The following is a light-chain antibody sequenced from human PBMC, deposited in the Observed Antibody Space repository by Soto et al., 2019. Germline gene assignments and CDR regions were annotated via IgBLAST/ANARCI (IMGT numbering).Light chain of an antibody. J-gene: IGLJ3*02. Sequence: QSALTQPPSASGSPGQSVTISCTGTSSDVGGYNYVSWYQQYPGKAPKIMIYEVSERPSGVPVRFSGSKSGNTASLTVSGLQAEYEADYYCSSYAGTNNLVFGGGTKLTVL. CDR2: EVS. CDR1: SSDVGGYNY. V-gene: IGLV2-8*01. CDR3: SSYAGTNNLV.